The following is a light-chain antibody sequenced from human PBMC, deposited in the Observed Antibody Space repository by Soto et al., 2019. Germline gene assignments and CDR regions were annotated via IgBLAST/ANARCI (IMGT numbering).Light chain of an antibody. CDR2: EVS. CDR1: SSDVGSYNL. CDR3: CSYAGINTFYV. Sequence: QSVLTQPASVSGSPGQSITISCTGTSSDVGSYNLVSWYQQHPGKAPKLMLYEVSKRPSGVSNRFSGSKSGNTASLTISGLQDEDDADYYSCSYAGINTFYVFGTGTKLTVL. V-gene: IGLV2-23*02. J-gene: IGLJ1*01.